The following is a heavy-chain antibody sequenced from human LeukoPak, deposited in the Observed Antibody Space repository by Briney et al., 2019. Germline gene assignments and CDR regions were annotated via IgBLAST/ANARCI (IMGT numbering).Heavy chain of an antibody. CDR3: AWTYHDSSGQSNWFDP. CDR1: GYTFTSYG. Sequence: ASVKVSCKVSGYTFTSYGISWVRQAPGQGLEWMGWISAYNGNTKYAQKLQGRVTMTTDTSTSTAYMELRSLRSDDTAVYYCAWTYHDSSGQSNWFDPWGQGTLVTVSS. J-gene: IGHJ5*02. V-gene: IGHV1-18*01. CDR2: ISAYNGNT. D-gene: IGHD3-22*01.